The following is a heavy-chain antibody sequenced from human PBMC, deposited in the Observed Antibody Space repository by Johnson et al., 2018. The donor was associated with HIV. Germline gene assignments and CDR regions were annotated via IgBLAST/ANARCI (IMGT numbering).Heavy chain of an antibody. Sequence: VQLVESGGGLVQPGGSLRLSCAASGFTVSSNYMSWVRQAPGKGLEWVAVIYSGGSTYYADSVKGRFTISRDNSKNTLFLQINSLRAEDTAVYYCAKDHDYGDALDIWGQGTTVTVSS. D-gene: IGHD4-17*01. J-gene: IGHJ3*02. CDR3: AKDHDYGDALDI. CDR2: IYSGGST. CDR1: GFTVSSNY. V-gene: IGHV3-66*02.